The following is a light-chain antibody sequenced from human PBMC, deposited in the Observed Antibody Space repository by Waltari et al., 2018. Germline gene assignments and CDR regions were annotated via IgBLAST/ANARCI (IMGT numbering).Light chain of an antibody. V-gene: IGLV2-23*02. CDR1: TSDIGSHNI. CDR3: CSYAGSTTWV. CDR2: DVN. J-gene: IGLJ3*02. Sequence: QSTLTQPASMSGSPGQSITVSCTGATSDIGSHNIVSWYQQHPGKAPKLILYDVNRRLSGVSDRFSGSKSGITASLTISGLQAEDEADYYCCSYAGSTTWVFGGGTKLTVL.